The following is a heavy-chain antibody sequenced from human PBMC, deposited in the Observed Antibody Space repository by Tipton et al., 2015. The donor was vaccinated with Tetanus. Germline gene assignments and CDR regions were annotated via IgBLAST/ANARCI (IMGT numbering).Heavy chain of an antibody. Sequence: SLRLSCAASGFTFSSYSMNWVRQAPGKGLEWVSYISSSSSSTIYYADSVKGRFTISRDNAKNSLYLQMNSLRDEDTAVYYCARGGWQLAHFDYWGQGTLVTVSS. CDR2: ISSSSSSTI. CDR3: ARGGWQLAHFDY. D-gene: IGHD6-13*01. J-gene: IGHJ4*02. CDR1: GFTFSSYS. V-gene: IGHV3-48*02.